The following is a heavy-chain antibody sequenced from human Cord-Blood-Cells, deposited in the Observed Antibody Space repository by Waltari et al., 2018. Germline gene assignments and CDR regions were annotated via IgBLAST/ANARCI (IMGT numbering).Heavy chain of an antibody. J-gene: IGHJ4*02. V-gene: IGHV3-23*04. Sequence: EVQLVESGGGLVQPGGSMRPSCAASGFTFSSHGMCWVRQAAGKGLEWVSAISGSGGSTYYAYSVKGRFTISRDNSKNTLYLQMNSLRAEDTAVYYCAKDSVATDYWGQGTLVTVSS. CDR2: ISGSGGST. CDR1: GFTFSSHG. CDR3: AKDSVATDY. D-gene: IGHD5-12*01.